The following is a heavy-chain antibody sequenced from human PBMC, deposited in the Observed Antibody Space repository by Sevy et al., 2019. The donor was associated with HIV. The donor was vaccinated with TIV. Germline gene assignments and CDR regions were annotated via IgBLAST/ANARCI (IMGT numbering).Heavy chain of an antibody. CDR3: ARALWVGELLDY. CDR2: IWYDGSNK. Sequence: GGSLRLSCAASGFTFSSYGMHWVRQAPGKGLEWVAVIWYDGSNKYYADSVKGRFTIARYNSKNTLYLQMNSLRAEDTAVYYCARALWVGELLDYWGQGTLVTVSS. D-gene: IGHD3-10*01. J-gene: IGHJ4*02. CDR1: GFTFSSYG. V-gene: IGHV3-33*01.